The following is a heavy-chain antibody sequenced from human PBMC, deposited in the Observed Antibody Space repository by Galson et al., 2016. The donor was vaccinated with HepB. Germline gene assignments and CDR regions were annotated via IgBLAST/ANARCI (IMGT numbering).Heavy chain of an antibody. D-gene: IGHD2-8*02. CDR1: GFTFTNYA. CDR3: AKEKGTGYSPFDY. V-gene: IGHV3-23*01. CDR2: ISGSGSGT. J-gene: IGHJ4*02. Sequence: SLRLSCAASGFTFTNYAMSWVRQAPGKGLEWVSGISGSGSGTYYTDSVKGRFTISRDNSKNTLYPQMNSLRAEDTAFYYCAKEKGTGYSPFDYWGQGTLVTVSS.